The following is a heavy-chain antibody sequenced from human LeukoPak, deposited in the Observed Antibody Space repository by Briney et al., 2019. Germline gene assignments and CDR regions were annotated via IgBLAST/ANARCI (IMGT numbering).Heavy chain of an antibody. CDR3: AKDTPYSSGWHSYYFDY. CDR1: GFTFNIYG. D-gene: IGHD6-19*01. V-gene: IGHV3-30*18. J-gene: IGHJ4*02. Sequence: GGSLRLSCAASGFTFNIYGMHWVRQAPGKGLEWVAVISYDGSNKFYADSVKGRFTISRDNSKNTLYLQVNSLRPEDTAVYYCAKDTPYSSGWHSYYFDYWGQGTLVTVSS. CDR2: ISYDGSNK.